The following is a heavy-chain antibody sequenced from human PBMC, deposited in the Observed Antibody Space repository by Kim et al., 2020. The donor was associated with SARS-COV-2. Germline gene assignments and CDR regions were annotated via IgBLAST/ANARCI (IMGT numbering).Heavy chain of an antibody. D-gene: IGHD3-22*01. CDR3: ARGPHYYDSSGYYLGVDY. CDR2: IWYDGSNK. J-gene: IGHJ4*02. V-gene: IGHV3-33*01. Sequence: GGSLRLSCAASGFTFSSYGMHWVRQAPGKGLEWVAVIWYDGSNKYYADSVKGRFTISRDNSKNTLYLQMNSLRAEDTAVYYCARGPHYYDSSGYYLGVDYWGQGTLVTVSS. CDR1: GFTFSSYG.